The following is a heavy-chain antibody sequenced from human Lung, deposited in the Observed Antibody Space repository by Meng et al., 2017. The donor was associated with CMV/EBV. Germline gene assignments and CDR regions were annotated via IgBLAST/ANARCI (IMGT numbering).Heavy chain of an antibody. V-gene: IGHV1-8*01. CDR1: GYTFTSYD. J-gene: IGHJ6*02. Sequence: ASVKVSCKASGYTFTSYDINWVRQATGQGLEWMGWMNPNSGNTGYAQNFQGRVTMTRNTSISTVYMELSGLRSEDTAVYYCARSLVHSAMDVWGQGTAVTVSS. D-gene: IGHD3-16*01. CDR2: MNPNSGNT. CDR3: ARSLVHSAMDV.